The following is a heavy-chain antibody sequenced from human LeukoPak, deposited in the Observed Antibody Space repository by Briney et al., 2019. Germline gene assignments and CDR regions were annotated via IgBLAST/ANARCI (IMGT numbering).Heavy chain of an antibody. V-gene: IGHV3-30*02. Sequence: GGSLRLSCAASGLTFSSYGMHWVRQAPGKGLEWVAFIRYNGNNKYYTDSVKGRFTISRDNSKNTLYLQMNSLRAEDTAVYYCAKVRGYYGSGSLGYWGQGTLVTVSS. D-gene: IGHD3-10*01. CDR2: IRYNGNNK. CDR1: GLTFSSYG. J-gene: IGHJ4*02. CDR3: AKVRGYYGSGSLGY.